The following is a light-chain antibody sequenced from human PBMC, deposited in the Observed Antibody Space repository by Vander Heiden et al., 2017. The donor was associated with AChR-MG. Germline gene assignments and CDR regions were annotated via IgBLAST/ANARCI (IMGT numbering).Light chain of an antibody. CDR3: QAWDSSTGGDV. CDR2: KDS. V-gene: IGLV3-1*01. Sequence: SYELTQPPSVSVSPGQTASITCSGEKLGDKYACWYQQKPGQPPVLVIYKDSKRPQGIPERFSGSNSGNTATLTISGTQAMDEADYYCQAWDSSTGGDVFGTGTKVTVL. J-gene: IGLJ1*01. CDR1: KLGDKY.